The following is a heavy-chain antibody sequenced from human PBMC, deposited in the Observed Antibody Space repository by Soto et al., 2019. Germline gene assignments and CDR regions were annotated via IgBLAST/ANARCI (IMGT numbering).Heavy chain of an antibody. J-gene: IGHJ4*02. CDR1: GFTFSSYA. Sequence: EVQLLESGGGLVQPGGSLRLSCAASGFTFSSYAMSWVRQAPGKGLEWVSAISGSGGSTYYADSVKGRFTISRDNSENTLYLQMNSLRAEDTGVYYCAKVARRTYYYDSSGYEDYWGQGTLVTVSS. CDR3: AKVARRTYYYDSSGYEDY. CDR2: ISGSGGST. D-gene: IGHD3-22*01. V-gene: IGHV3-23*01.